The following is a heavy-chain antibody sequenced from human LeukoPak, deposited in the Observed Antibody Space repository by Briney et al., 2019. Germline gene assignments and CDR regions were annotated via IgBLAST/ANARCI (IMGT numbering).Heavy chain of an antibody. CDR1: GGSISSYY. D-gene: IGHD6-13*01. V-gene: IGHV4-59*01. CDR2: IYYSGST. Sequence: PSETLSLTCTVSGGSISSYYWSWIRQPPGKGLEWIGYIYYSGSTNYNPSLKSRVTISVDTSKNQFSLKLSSVTAADTAVYYCARGDIAAAEPNFDYCGQGTLVTVSS. J-gene: IGHJ4*02. CDR3: ARGDIAAAEPNFDY.